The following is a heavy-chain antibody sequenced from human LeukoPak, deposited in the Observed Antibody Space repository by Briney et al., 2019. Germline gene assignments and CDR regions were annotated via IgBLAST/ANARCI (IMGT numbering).Heavy chain of an antibody. J-gene: IGHJ4*02. CDR1: GGSFSGYY. V-gene: IGHV4-34*01. Sequence: SSETLSLTCAVYGGSFSGYYWSWIRQPPGMGLEWIGEINHFGSTNYNPSLKSRVTISGDTSKNQFSLKVNSVTAADTAVYYCARGDRARLTFYSYHYFESWAQGILVTVSS. CDR2: INHFGST. CDR3: ARGDRARLTFYSYHYFES. D-gene: IGHD5-18*01.